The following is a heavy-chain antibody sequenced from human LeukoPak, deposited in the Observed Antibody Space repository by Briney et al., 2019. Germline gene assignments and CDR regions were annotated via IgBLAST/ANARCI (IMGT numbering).Heavy chain of an antibody. V-gene: IGHV3-23*01. CDR1: GFTFSSYA. CDR2: INGGGVNT. J-gene: IGHJ4*02. D-gene: IGHD4-11*01. CDR3: AKDLYSNYGPADY. Sequence: GGSLRLSCAASGFTFSSYAMSWVRQAPGKGLEWVSTINGGGVNTHYADSVGGRFTISRDNSKNTLFLQMDSLRDEDTAVYYCAKDLYSNYGPADYWGQGNLVTVSS.